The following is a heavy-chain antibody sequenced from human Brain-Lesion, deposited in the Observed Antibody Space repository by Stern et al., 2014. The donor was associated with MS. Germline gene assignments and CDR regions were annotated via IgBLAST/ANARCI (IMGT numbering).Heavy chain of an antibody. CDR2: FDPEDGET. D-gene: IGHD1-26*01. CDR3: ATLSPGAGGNYYRHFDY. Sequence: VQLVESGAEVKKPGASVKVSCKVSGYTLTELSMHWVRQAPRKGLEWMGGFDPEDGETIYAQKFQGRVTMTEDTSTDTAYMELSSLRSEDTVVYYCATLSPGAGGNYYRHFDYWGQGTLVTVSS. J-gene: IGHJ4*02. CDR1: GYTLTELS. V-gene: IGHV1-24*01.